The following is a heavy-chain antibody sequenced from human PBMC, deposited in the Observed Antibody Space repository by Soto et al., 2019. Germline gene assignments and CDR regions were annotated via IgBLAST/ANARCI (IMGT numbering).Heavy chain of an antibody. J-gene: IGHJ4*02. D-gene: IGHD1-26*01. Sequence: QVQLVESGGGVVQPGRSLRLSCAASGFTFSSYGMHWVRQAPGKGLEWVAIISYDGSNTYYADSVKGRFTISRDNSKNTLYLQMNSLRAEDTSVYYCAKEGGLSGSYYISSSYYFDYWDQGTLVTVSS. CDR2: ISYDGSNT. V-gene: IGHV3-30*18. CDR3: AKEGGLSGSYYISSSYYFDY. CDR1: GFTFSSYG.